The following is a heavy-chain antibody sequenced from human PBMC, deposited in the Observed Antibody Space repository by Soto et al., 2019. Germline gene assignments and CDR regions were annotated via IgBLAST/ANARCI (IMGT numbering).Heavy chain of an antibody. D-gene: IGHD3-9*01. CDR2: INGSGGST. Sequence: PGGSLRLSCAASGFTFSSYAMSWVRQAPGKGLEWVSAINGSGGSTYYADSVKGRFTISRDNSKNTLYLQMNSLRAEDTAVYYCAKFPARYYDILTGYSPQGAHFDYWGQGTMVTVSS. CDR3: AKFPARYYDILTGYSPQGAHFDY. CDR1: GFTFSSYA. V-gene: IGHV3-23*01. J-gene: IGHJ4*02.